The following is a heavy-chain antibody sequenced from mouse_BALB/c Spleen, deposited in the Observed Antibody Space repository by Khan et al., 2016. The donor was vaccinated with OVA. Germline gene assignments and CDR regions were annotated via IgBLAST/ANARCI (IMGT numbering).Heavy chain of an antibody. V-gene: IGHV2-6-4*01. CDR1: GFSFSSYN. Sequence: QVQLQESGPGLVAPSQTLSITCTVSGFSFSSYNIHWVRQPPGKGLEWLGMIWSDGGTAYYSTLISRLIIITYNSTSHVFLLLNSLLTDDTAMYSCARAYYRYDGYYAMDYWGQGTSVTVSS. D-gene: IGHD2-14*01. CDR2: IWSDGGT. CDR3: ARAYYRYDGYYAMDY. J-gene: IGHJ4*01.